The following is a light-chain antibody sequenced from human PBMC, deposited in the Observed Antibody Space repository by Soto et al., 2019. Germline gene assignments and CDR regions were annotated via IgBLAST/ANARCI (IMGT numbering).Light chain of an antibody. CDR3: APGYDILSGSV. V-gene: IGLV1-44*01. CDR1: SSNIGSNT. CDR2: SNN. J-gene: IGLJ1*01. Sequence: QSVLTQPPSASGTPGQRVTIACSGSSSNIGSNTVNWYQHLPGTAPKLLIYSNNLRPSGVPDRFSGSKSGTSASLVISGLQSADESAYYCAPGYDILSGSVFGTGTKVTVL.